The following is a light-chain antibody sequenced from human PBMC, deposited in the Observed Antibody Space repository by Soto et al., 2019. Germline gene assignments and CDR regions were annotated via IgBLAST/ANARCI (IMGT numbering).Light chain of an antibody. CDR1: SSGVGGYNY. CDR3: CSYAGSYTWV. Sequence: SVLTQPRSVSGSPGQSVTISCTGTSSGVGGYNYVSWYQQHPGKAPKLMIYDVSKRPSGVPDRFSGSKSGNTASLTISGLQAEDEADYYCCSYAGSYTWVFGGGTKVTVL. J-gene: IGLJ3*02. V-gene: IGLV2-11*01. CDR2: DVS.